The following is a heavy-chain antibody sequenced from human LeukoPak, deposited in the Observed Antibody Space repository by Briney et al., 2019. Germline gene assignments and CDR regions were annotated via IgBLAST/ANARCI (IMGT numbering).Heavy chain of an antibody. CDR3: ARAEWELPNWYFDL. Sequence: ASVKVSCKASGYTFTSYGISWVRQAPGQGLEWMGWISAYNGNTNYAQKLQGRVSMTTDTSTSTAYMELRSLRSDDTAVYYCARAEWELPNWYFDLWGRGTLVTVSS. D-gene: IGHD1-26*01. CDR1: GYTFTSYG. V-gene: IGHV1-18*01. CDR2: ISAYNGNT. J-gene: IGHJ2*01.